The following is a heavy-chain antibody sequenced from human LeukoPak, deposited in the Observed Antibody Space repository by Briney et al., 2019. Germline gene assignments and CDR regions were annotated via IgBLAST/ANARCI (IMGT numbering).Heavy chain of an antibody. Sequence: SETLSLTCAVSGGSISSSNWRSWVRQPPGKGLEWIGEIYHSGSTNYNPSLKSRVTISVDKSKNQFSLKLSSVTAADTAVYYCARGRSSMVRGYYYYYMDVWGKGTTVTISS. CDR1: GGSISSSNW. D-gene: IGHD3-10*01. CDR2: IYHSGST. J-gene: IGHJ6*03. V-gene: IGHV4-4*02. CDR3: ARGRSSMVRGYYYYYMDV.